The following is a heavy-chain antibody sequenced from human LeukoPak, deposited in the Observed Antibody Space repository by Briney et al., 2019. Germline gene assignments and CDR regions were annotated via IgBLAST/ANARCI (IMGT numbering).Heavy chain of an antibody. Sequence: PSETLSLTCAVYGGSFSGYYWSWIRQPPGKGLEWIEEINHSGSTDYNPSLKSRVTISVDTSKNQFSLKLSSVTAADTAVYYCARGHTATAFDPWGQGTLVTVSS. CDR1: GGSFSGYY. CDR3: ARGHTATAFDP. J-gene: IGHJ5*02. D-gene: IGHD5-18*01. CDR2: INHSGST. V-gene: IGHV4-34*01.